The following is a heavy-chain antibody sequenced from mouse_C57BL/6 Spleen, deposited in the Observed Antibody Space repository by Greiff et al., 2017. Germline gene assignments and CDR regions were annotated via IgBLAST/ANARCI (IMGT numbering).Heavy chain of an antibody. CDR1: GFNIKDDY. V-gene: IGHV14-4*01. D-gene: IGHD2-5*01. J-gene: IGHJ4*01. Sequence: EVHLVESGAELVRPGASVKLSCTASGFNIKDDYMHWVKQRPEQGLEWIGWIDPENGDTEYASKFQGKATITADTSSNTAYLQLSSLTSEDTAVYYCTSYYSTLYAMDYWGQGTSVTVSS. CDR2: IDPENGDT. CDR3: TSYYSTLYAMDY.